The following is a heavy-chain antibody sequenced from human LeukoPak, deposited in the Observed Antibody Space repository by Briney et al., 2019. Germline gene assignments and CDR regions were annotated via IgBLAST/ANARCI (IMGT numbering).Heavy chain of an antibody. J-gene: IGHJ4*02. CDR2: IKQDGTEK. Sequence: GESLRLSCAASGLTFATYWMSWVRQAPGKGLEWVANIKQDGTEKYYVDSVKGRFTISRDNAKNSLYLQMNSLRADDTAVYYCARLSEMLRGPEVIYYFDYWGQGNLVTVSS. CDR1: GLTFATYW. CDR3: ARLSEMLRGPEVIYYFDY. D-gene: IGHD3-10*01. V-gene: IGHV3-7*01.